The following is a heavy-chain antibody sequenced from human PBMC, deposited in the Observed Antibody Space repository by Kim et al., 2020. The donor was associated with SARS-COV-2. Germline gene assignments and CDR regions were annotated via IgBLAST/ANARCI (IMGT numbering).Heavy chain of an antibody. Sequence: WYNDSAVSVKSRITINPDTSKNPFSLQLNSVTPEDTAVYYCARGGTRFDPWGQGTLVTVSS. V-gene: IGHV6-1*01. D-gene: IGHD6-25*01. CDR2: WYN. J-gene: IGHJ5*02. CDR3: ARGGTRFDP.